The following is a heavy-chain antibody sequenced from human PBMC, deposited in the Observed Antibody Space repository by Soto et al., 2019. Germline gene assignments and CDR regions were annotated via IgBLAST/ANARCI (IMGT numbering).Heavy chain of an antibody. D-gene: IGHD3-22*01. CDR3: ARVRYYYDSSGYPKPMDV. J-gene: IGHJ6*02. CDR1: GYTFTSYG. CDR2: ISAYNGIT. Sequence: ASVKVSCKASGYTFTSYGISWVRQAPGQGLEWMGWISAYNGITNYAQKLQGRVTMTTDKSTSTAYMELSSLRSEDTAVYYCARVRYYYDSSGYPKPMDVWGQGTSVTVSS. V-gene: IGHV1-18*01.